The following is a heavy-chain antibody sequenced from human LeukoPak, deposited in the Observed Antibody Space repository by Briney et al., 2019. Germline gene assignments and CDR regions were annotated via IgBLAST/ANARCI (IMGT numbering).Heavy chain of an antibody. CDR3: ARGRGKTTVTRALINRFDP. D-gene: IGHD4-17*01. Sequence: ASVKVSCKASGYTFTSYDINWVRQATGQGLEWMGWMNPNSGNTGYAQKFQGRVTMTRNTSISTAYMELSSLRSEDTAVYYCARGRGKTTVTRALINRFDPWGQGTLVTVSS. J-gene: IGHJ5*02. V-gene: IGHV1-8*01. CDR1: GYTFTSYD. CDR2: MNPNSGNT.